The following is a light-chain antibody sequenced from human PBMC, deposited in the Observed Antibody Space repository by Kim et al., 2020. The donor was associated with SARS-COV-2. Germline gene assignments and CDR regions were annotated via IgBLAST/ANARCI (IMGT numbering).Light chain of an antibody. CDR3: HQCANSPLT. CDR1: QSVGNNY. CDR2: DAS. J-gene: IGKJ4*01. V-gene: IGKV3-20*01. Sequence: IVMTQSPGTLSLSPGERATLSCRASQSVGNNYLAWYQQHPGQTPKLLIYDASSRAAGIPDRFSGSGSGTDFTLTISRLEPEDFAVYYCHQCANSPLTFGGGTKVDIK.